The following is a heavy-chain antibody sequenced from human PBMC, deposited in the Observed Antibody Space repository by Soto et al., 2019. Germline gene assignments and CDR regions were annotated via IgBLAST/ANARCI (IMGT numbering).Heavy chain of an antibody. J-gene: IGHJ5*02. D-gene: IGHD6-19*01. Sequence: QVQLQESGPGLVKASQTLSLTCAVSGDNISAGGHYWTWIRQHPGKRLEWIGNIYKTGTTFYNPSLEGRISISVDTSKNRFSLNLTSLTAADTAVYFCARGAAEAGRLDPWGQGTPVIVSS. CDR2: IYKTGTT. CDR3: ARGAAEAGRLDP. V-gene: IGHV4-31*11. CDR1: GDNISAGGHY.